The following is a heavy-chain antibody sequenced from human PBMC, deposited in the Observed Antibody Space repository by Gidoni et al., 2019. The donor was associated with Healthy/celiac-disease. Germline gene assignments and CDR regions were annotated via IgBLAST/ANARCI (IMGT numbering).Heavy chain of an antibody. J-gene: IGHJ4*02. D-gene: IGHD1-26*01. CDR2: IYTSGST. CDR1: GGSLSSYY. Sequence: QVQLQESGPGLVKPSETLSLTCTASGGSLSSYYWSWIRQPAGKGLEWIGRIYTSGSTNYNPSLKSRVTMSVDTSKNQFSLKLSSVTAADTAVYYCARDTIVGATTPYFDYWGQGTLVTVSS. V-gene: IGHV4-4*07. CDR3: ARDTIVGATTPYFDY.